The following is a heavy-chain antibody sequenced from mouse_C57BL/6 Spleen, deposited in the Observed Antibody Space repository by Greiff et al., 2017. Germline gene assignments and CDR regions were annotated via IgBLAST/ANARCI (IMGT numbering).Heavy chain of an antibody. CDR2: INPSTGGT. V-gene: IGHV1-42*01. D-gene: IGHD1-2*01. CDR3: ARGEITTASDY. J-gene: IGHJ2*01. CDR1: GYSFTGYY. Sequence: VQLQQSGPELVKPGASVKISCKASGYSFTGYYMNWVKQSPEKSLEWIGEINPSTGGTTYNQKFKAKATLTVDKSSSTAYMQLKSLTSEDSAVYYCARGEITTASDYWGQGTTLTVSS.